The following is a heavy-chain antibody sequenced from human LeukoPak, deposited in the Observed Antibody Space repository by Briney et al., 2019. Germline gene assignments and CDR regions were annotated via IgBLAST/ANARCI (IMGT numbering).Heavy chain of an antibody. CDR1: GGTFSSYA. CDR3: AGLGYCSSTSCYTRYYYYGMDV. Sequence: ASVKVSCKASGGTFSSYAISWVRQAPGQGLEWMGRIIPILGIANYAQKFQSRVTITADKSTSTAYMELSSLRSEDTAVYYCAGLGYCSSTSCYTRYYYYGMDVWGQGTTVTVSS. D-gene: IGHD2-2*02. J-gene: IGHJ6*02. CDR2: IIPILGIA. V-gene: IGHV1-69*04.